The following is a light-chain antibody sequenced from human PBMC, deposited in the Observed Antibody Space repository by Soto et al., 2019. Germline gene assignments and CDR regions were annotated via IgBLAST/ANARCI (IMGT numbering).Light chain of an antibody. Sequence: EIVMTQSPATLSVSPGERATLSCRARQSISSNLAWYQQKPGQAPRLLIYGASTRSTGIPARFSGIGSGTEFTLTISSLQSEDFAVYYCQQYNNCPFTFGPGTKVDVK. V-gene: IGKV3-15*01. J-gene: IGKJ3*01. CDR3: QQYNNCPFT. CDR1: QSISSN. CDR2: GAS.